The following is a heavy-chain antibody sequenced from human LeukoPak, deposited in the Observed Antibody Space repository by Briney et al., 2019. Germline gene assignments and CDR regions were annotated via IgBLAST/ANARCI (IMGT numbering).Heavy chain of an antibody. CDR2: ISSSSSYI. V-gene: IGHV3-21*01. J-gene: IGHJ5*02. D-gene: IGHD1-14*01. Sequence: PGGSLRLSCAASGFTFSSYSMNWVRQAPGKGLEWVSSISSSSSYIYYADSVKGRFTISRDNAKNSLYLQMNSLRAEDTAVCYCARDGEEGTFDPWGQGTLVTVSS. CDR1: GFTFSSYS. CDR3: ARDGEEGTFDP.